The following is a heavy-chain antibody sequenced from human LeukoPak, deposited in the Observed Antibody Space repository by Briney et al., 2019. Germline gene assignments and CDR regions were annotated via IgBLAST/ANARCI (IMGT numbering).Heavy chain of an antibody. Sequence: SETLSLTCTVSGGSTSSGGYYWSWIRQPPGKGLEWIGYIYHSGSTYYNPSLKSRVTISVDRSKNQFSLKLSSVTAADTAVYYCARRFSSTSWSLDYWGQGTLVTVSS. J-gene: IGHJ4*02. CDR3: ARRFSSTSWSLDY. CDR2: IYHSGST. V-gene: IGHV4-30-2*01. CDR1: GGSTSSGGYY. D-gene: IGHD2-2*01.